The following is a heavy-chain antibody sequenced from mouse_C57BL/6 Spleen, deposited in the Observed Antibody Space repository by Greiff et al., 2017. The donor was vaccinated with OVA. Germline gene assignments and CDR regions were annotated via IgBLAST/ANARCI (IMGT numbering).Heavy chain of an antibody. CDR1: GFTFSSYA. CDR2: ISAGGSYT. CDR3: ARDEDSNYEGYAMDD. V-gene: IGHV5-4*01. J-gene: IGHJ4*01. D-gene: IGHD2-5*01. Sequence: EVQLVESGGGLVKPGGSLKLSCAASGFTFSSYALSWVRPTPEKRLEWVATISAGGSYTYYPDNVKGRFTIARDNAKNNLYLQMSHLKSEDTAMYYWARDEDSNYEGYAMDDWGQGTSVTVSS.